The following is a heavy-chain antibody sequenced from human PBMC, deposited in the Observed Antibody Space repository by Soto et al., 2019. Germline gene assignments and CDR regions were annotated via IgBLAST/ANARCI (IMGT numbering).Heavy chain of an antibody. CDR3: ARGGTTSLDY. J-gene: IGHJ4*02. CDR1: GYTFTDYY. Sequence: ASVKVSCKTSGYTFTDYYMHCVRHAPGQGLEWMGCINPNSGGPISAQKFQGRVTMTRDTSISTAYLELSRLRSGDTAVYYCARGGTTSLDYWGQGTQVTVSS. CDR2: INPNSGGP. D-gene: IGHD1-1*01. V-gene: IGHV1-2*02.